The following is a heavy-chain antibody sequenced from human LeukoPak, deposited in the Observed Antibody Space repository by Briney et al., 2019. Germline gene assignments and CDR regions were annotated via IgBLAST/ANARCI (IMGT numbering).Heavy chain of an antibody. CDR3: ARGGHRRYYYTSGSAFDP. D-gene: IGHD3-10*01. V-gene: IGHV1-8*02. CDR1: GYTFTSYG. J-gene: IGHJ5*02. Sequence: ASVKVSCKASGYTFTSYGINCVRQATGQGREWMGWMNPNSGNTGYAQKFQGRVTMTRNTSISTAYMELSSLRSEDTAVYYCARGGHRRYYYTSGSAFDPWGQGTLVTVSS. CDR2: MNPNSGNT.